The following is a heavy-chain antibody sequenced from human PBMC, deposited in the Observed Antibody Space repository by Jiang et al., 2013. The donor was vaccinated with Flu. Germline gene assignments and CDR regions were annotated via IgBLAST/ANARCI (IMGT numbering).Heavy chain of an antibody. CDR3: ARGGPTGMDV. D-gene: IGHD5-12*01. CDR2: IYTSGST. Sequence: GLVKPSQTLSLTCTVSGGSISGGSYYWSWIRQPAGKGLEWIGRIYTSGSTNYNPSLKSRVTISVDTSKNQFSLKLSSVTAADTAVYYCARGGPTGMDVWGQGTTVTVSS. V-gene: IGHV4-61*02. J-gene: IGHJ6*02. CDR1: GGSISGGSYY.